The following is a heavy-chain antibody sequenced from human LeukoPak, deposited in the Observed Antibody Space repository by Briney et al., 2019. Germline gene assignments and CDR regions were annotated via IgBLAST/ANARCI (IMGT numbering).Heavy chain of an antibody. D-gene: IGHD3-22*01. CDR3: ARDLRTHYYDSSGY. J-gene: IGHJ3*01. V-gene: IGHV1-2*02. Sequence: ASVKVSCKASGYTFTGYYMHWVRQAPGQGLEWRGWINPNSGGTNYAQKFQGRVTMTRDTSISTAYMELSRLRSDDTAVYYCARDLRTHYYDSSGYWGQGTMVTVSS. CDR2: INPNSGGT. CDR1: GYTFTGYY.